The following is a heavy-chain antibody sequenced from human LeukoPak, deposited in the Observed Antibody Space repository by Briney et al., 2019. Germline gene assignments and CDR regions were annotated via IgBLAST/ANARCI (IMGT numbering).Heavy chain of an antibody. V-gene: IGHV3-23*01. CDR1: GFTFSSFA. D-gene: IGHD1-26*01. J-gene: IGHJ4*02. Sequence: VGPLRRSCTETGFTFSSFAMSWVRQAPGKGLEWVAGINNRGAGRVYADSVMGRFTISRDDSKNTLYLQMNSLRADDTAVYYCARGGAGDSGKYHSYFDHWGQGTLVTVSS. CDR3: ARGGAGDSGKYHSYFDH. CDR2: INNRGAGR.